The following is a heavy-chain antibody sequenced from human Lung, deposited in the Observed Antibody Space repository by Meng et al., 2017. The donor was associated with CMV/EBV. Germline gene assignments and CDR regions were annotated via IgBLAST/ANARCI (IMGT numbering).Heavy chain of an antibody. CDR3: GTLKYTSGFYGPAY. CDR2: ISTNTGNP. CDR1: GFTFTRYP. Sequence: LVKAGLGLKQPGAHVRFSCKASGFTFTRYPRNWVRQAPGQGLEWMGWISTNTGNPTYAQGFTGRFVFSVDTSVSTAYLQISSLKAEDTAVYYCGTLKYTSGFYGPAYWGQGALVTVSS. D-gene: IGHD6-19*01. J-gene: IGHJ4*02. V-gene: IGHV7-4-1*02.